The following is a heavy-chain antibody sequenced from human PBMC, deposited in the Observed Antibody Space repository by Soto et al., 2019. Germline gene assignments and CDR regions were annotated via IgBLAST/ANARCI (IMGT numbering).Heavy chain of an antibody. J-gene: IGHJ4*02. CDR3: SRDSFPSYYDSSGTLGY. V-gene: IGHV3-30-3*01. CDR1: GFTFSSYA. CDR2: ISYDGSNK. D-gene: IGHD3-22*01. Sequence: GESLRLSCAASGFTFSSYAMHWVRQAPGKGLEWVAVISYDGSNKYYADSVKSRFTISRDNSKNTLYLQMNSLRAEDTAVYYFSRDSFPSYYDSSGTLGYWGQGTLVTVSS.